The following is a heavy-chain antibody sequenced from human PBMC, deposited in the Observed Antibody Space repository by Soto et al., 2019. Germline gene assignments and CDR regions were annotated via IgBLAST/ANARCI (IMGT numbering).Heavy chain of an antibody. Sequence: QVQLVQSGAEVKKPGASVKVSCKASGYTFTSSGISWVRQAPGQGLAWMGWISAYNGNTNYAQKLQGRVTMTTDTSTSTAYMELRSLRSDDTAVYYCASIVRGVTANDAFDIWGQGTMVTVSS. CDR1: GYTFTSSG. D-gene: IGHD3-10*01. J-gene: IGHJ3*02. CDR2: ISAYNGNT. CDR3: ASIVRGVTANDAFDI. V-gene: IGHV1-18*04.